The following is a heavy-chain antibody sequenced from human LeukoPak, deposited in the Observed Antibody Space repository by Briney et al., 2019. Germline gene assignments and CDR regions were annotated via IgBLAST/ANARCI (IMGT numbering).Heavy chain of an antibody. D-gene: IGHD3-22*01. V-gene: IGHV4-38-2*02. Sequence: SETLSLTCTVSGYSISSGYYWGWIRQPPGKGLEWIGSIYHSGSTYYNPSLKSRVTISVDTSKNQFSLKLSSVTAADTAVYYCARQAVSYYYDSSGYCYFDYWGQGTLVTVSS. CDR1: GYSISSGYY. CDR2: IYHSGST. J-gene: IGHJ4*02. CDR3: ARQAVSYYYDSSGYCYFDY.